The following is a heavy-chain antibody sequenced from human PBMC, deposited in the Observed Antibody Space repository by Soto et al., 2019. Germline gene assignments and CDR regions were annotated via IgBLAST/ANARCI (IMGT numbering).Heavy chain of an antibody. CDR2: LNPKSGDT. Sequence: QVQVVQSGAEVKKPGASVKVSCKTSGYTFSGHYMHFLRQAPGQGLEWMGWLNPKSGDTKYGQKFQGRVAMTRDTSLRTVYLELSRLRSDDTAVYYCARADGLSTLDYWGQGTLVTVSS. J-gene: IGHJ4*02. CDR1: GYTFSGHY. V-gene: IGHV1-2*02. CDR3: ARADGLSTLDY. D-gene: IGHD5-12*01.